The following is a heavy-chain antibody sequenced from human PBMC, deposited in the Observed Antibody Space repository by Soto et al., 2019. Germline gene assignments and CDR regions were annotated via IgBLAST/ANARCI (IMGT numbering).Heavy chain of an antibody. D-gene: IGHD5-18*01. Sequence: GGSLRLSCEASGFSFSSFAMNWVRQAPGRGLEWVSYISDDGASIYYADSLKGRFTISGDNAKNSLSLQMNNLRAEDTAVYYCARENSVQAWLHHFDHWGLGTLVTVSS. CDR2: ISDDGASI. CDR1: GFSFSSFA. V-gene: IGHV3-48*03. J-gene: IGHJ4*02. CDR3: ARENSVQAWLHHFDH.